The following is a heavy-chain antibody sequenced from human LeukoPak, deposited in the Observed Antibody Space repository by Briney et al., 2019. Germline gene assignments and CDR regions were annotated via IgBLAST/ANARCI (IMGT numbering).Heavy chain of an antibody. V-gene: IGHV3-48*02. Sequence: GGSLRLSCAASGFTLSTYSMNWVRQAPGKGLEWIAYISSSAVYYADSVKGRFTISRDNAKNSLYLQMNSLGDEDTAVYYCARGGGFGEFYYFDYWGQGTLVTVSS. CDR3: ARGGGFGEFYYFDY. J-gene: IGHJ4*02. CDR1: GFTLSTYS. CDR2: ISSSAV. D-gene: IGHD3-10*01.